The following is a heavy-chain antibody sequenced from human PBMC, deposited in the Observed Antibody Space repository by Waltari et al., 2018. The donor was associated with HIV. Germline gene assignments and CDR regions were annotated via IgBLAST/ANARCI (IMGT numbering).Heavy chain of an antibody. CDR1: GCSVINSDYY. J-gene: IGHJ6*02. CDR2: IYYTGTT. D-gene: IGHD2-8*01. CDR3: ARRPRMAGFYLYYGMDV. V-gene: IGHV4-39*01. Sequence: QLQRQQSGPGLVKPSATLSLTCTVSGCSVINSDYYWDFIRQSPGKGLEWIGNIYYTGTTFYNPSLKSRVTMSADLSKNQFSLRLRSVTAADTAIYYCARRPRMAGFYLYYGMDVWGQGTTVTVSS.